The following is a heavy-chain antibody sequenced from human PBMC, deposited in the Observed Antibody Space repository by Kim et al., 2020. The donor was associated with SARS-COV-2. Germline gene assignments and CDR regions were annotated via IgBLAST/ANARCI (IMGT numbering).Heavy chain of an antibody. D-gene: IGHD4-17*01. V-gene: IGHV4-61*08. J-gene: IGHJ4*02. Sequence: SETLSLTCTVSGDSVSNSAYYWSWVRQTPGKGLEWIAYIYYTGKTNYNPSLRSRVTISMDTSRNQFSLNLSSVSAADTAIYYCARNIRSDGDSPNGGFDYWGQGTLVTVSS. CDR1: GDSVSNSAYY. CDR2: IYYTGKT. CDR3: ARNIRSDGDSPNGGFDY.